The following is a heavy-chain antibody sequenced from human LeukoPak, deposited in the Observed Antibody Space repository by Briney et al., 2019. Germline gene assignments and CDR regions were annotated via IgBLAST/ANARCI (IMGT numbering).Heavy chain of an antibody. J-gene: IGHJ5*02. CDR2: ISSSSSYI. V-gene: IGHV3-21*01. Sequence: GGSLRLSCAASGFTFSSYSMNWVRQAPGKGLEWVSSISSSSSYIYYADSVKGRFTISRDNAKNSLYLQMNSLRAEDTAVYYCAYHCSSTSCYLRGWFDPWGQGTLVTVSS. D-gene: IGHD2-2*01. CDR3: AYHCSSTSCYLRGWFDP. CDR1: GFTFSSYS.